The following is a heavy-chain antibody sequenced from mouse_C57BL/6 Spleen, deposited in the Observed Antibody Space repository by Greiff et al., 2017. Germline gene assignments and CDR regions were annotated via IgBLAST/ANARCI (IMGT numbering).Heavy chain of an antibody. CDR1: GYTFTSYW. V-gene: IGHV1-69*01. Sequence: VQLQQPGAELVMPGASVKLSCKASGYTFTSYWMHWVKQRPGQGLEWIGEIDPSDSYTNYNQKFKGKSTLTVDKSSSTAYMQLSSLTSEVSAVYYCARSYYGSRDYAMDYWGQGTSVTVSS. J-gene: IGHJ4*01. CDR2: IDPSDSYT. D-gene: IGHD1-1*01. CDR3: ARSYYGSRDYAMDY.